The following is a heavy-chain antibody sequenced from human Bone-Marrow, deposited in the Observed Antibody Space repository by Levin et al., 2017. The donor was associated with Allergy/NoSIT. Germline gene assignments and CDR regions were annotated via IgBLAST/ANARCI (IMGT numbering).Heavy chain of an antibody. D-gene: IGHD2-15*01. CDR3: LRDPRGGITQGF. J-gene: IGHJ4*02. Sequence: GESLKISCAASGFSVSDSYMSWVRQAPGKGLEWVSVIYRTGNIYYADAVQGRFAVSRDSSENTLYLQMNNLRADDTAMYYCLRDPRGGITQGFWGQGTLVTVSS. CDR2: IYRTGNI. V-gene: IGHV3-53*01. CDR1: GFSVSDSY.